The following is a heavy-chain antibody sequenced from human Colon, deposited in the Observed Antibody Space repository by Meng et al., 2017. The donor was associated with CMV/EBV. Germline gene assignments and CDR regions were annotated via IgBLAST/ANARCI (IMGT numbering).Heavy chain of an antibody. Sequence: GSLRLSCSVSGGSISTYYWTWIRQPPGKGLEWIGNIYYTGSAKYNPSLKSRLTISVDTAKNQFSLKLSSVTAADTAIYYCARADPSVAMYYFDYWGPGTLVTVSS. D-gene: IGHD5-12*01. CDR1: GGSISTYY. CDR2: IYYTGSA. CDR3: ARADPSVAMYYFDY. V-gene: IGHV4-59*13. J-gene: IGHJ4*02.